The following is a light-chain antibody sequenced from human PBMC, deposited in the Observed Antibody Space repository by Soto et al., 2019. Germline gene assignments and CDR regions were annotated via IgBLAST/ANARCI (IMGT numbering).Light chain of an antibody. CDR1: SSNIGSNT. CDR2: SNN. CDR3: AAWDDSLNGYV. J-gene: IGLJ1*01. Sequence: QSVLTQPPSASGTPGQRVTISCSGSSSNIGSNTVNWYQQLPGTAPKLLIYSNNQRPSGVPDRFSGSKSGTSASLAISGLQYEDEADYYCAAWDDSLNGYVFGNGTKVTV. V-gene: IGLV1-44*01.